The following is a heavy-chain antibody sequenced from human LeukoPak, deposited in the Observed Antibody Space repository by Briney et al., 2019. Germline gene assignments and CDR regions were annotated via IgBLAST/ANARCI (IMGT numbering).Heavy chain of an antibody. V-gene: IGHV3-7*01. J-gene: IGHJ4*02. CDR3: ARDHTRYGDLVFDY. D-gene: IGHD4-17*01. CDR1: GFTFSSYW. Sequence: GGSLRLSCAASGFTFSSYWMNWARQAPGKGLEWVASINHNGNVNYYVDSVKGRFTISRDNAKNSLYLQMNSLRAEDTAVYYCARDHTRYGDLVFDYWGQGTLVTVSS. CDR2: INHNGNVN.